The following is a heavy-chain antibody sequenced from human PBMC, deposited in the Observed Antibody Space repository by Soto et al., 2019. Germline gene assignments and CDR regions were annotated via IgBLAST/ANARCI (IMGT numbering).Heavy chain of an antibody. CDR1: GGTFSSYA. CDR2: IIPIFGTA. Sequence: SVKVSCKASGGTFSSYAISWVRQAPGQGLEWMGGIIPIFGTANYAQKFQGRVTITADESTSTAYMELSSLRSEDTAVYYCASRPHSSEYYFDYWGQGTLVTVSS. J-gene: IGHJ4*02. CDR3: ASRPHSSEYYFDY. V-gene: IGHV1-69*13. D-gene: IGHD3-22*01.